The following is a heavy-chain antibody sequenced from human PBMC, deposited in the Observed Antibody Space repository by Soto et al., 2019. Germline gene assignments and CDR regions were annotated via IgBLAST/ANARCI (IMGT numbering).Heavy chain of an antibody. Sequence: EVQLVESGGGLVQPGGSLRLSCAASGFTFSTYWMHWVRQAPGKGLVWVSHINSDGSSTSYADSVKGRFTISRDNAKNTLYLQMTSLRAEDTAVYYCACKSSGYVDHWGQGNLVTVSS. D-gene: IGHD1-26*01. J-gene: IGHJ4*02. CDR2: INSDGSST. CDR1: GFTFSTYW. CDR3: ACKSSGYVDH. V-gene: IGHV3-74*01.